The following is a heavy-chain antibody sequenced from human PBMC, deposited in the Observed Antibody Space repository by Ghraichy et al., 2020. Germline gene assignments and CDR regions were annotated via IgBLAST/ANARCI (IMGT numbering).Heavy chain of an antibody. CDR2: IYPGDSDT. J-gene: IGHJ3*02. CDR1: GYSFTSYW. CDR3: ARGQLPPEGDFWSGFNAFDI. D-gene: IGHD3-3*01. Sequence: GESLNISCKGSGYSFTSYWIGWVRQMPGKGLEWMGIIYPGDSDTRYSPSFQGQVTISADKSISTAYLQWSSLKASDTAMYYCARGQLPPEGDFWSGFNAFDIWGQGTMVTVSS. V-gene: IGHV5-51*01.